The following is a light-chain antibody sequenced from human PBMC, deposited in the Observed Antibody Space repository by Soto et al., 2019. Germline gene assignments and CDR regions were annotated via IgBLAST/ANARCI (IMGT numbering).Light chain of an antibody. V-gene: IGKV4-1*01. J-gene: IGKJ2*01. CDR2: WAS. CDR3: HQYFATPYT. CDR1: QTVLYNSNNKNW. Sequence: DIVMTQSPDSLAVSLGERATINCKSSQTVLYNSNNKNWLAWYQQKPGQAPKLLIRWASTRESGVPDRFSGSGSGTDFTLTITSLQAEDVAVYYCHQYFATPYTFGQWTALEI.